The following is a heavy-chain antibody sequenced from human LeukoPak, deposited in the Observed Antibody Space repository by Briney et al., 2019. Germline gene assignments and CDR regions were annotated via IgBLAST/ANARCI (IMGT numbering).Heavy chain of an antibody. Sequence: GESLKISCKGSGYISTSYWIGWVRQMPGKGLEWMGIIYPGDSDTRYSPSFRGQVTISADKSISTAYLQWSSLKASDTAMYYCARHLVDYDSSGPSTEYYFDYWGQGTLVTVSS. CDR1: GYISTSYW. CDR2: IYPGDSDT. J-gene: IGHJ4*02. CDR3: ARHLVDYDSSGPSTEYYFDY. V-gene: IGHV5-51*01. D-gene: IGHD3-22*01.